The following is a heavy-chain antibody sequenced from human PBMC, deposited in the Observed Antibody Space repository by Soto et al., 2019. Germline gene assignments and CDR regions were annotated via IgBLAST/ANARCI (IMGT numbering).Heavy chain of an antibody. J-gene: IGHJ4*02. Sequence: QPWGPLRLSCAASGFTGARYAMTWVRQAPGKGLESVAGLYGNSGGIQYSDSVKGRFTISRDNSKNIVYLQMNSLRVEDTAVYFCAKDAVPGDGVWLMDHWGQGTLVTVSS. CDR2: LYGNSGGI. D-gene: IGHD4-17*01. V-gene: IGHV3-23*01. CDR1: GFTGARYA. CDR3: AKDAVPGDGVWLMDH.